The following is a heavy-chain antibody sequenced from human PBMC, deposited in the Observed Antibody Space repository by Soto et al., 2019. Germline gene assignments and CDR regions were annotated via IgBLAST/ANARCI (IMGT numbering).Heavy chain of an antibody. V-gene: IGHV1-46*01. CDR2: INPSGGST. J-gene: IGHJ5*02. D-gene: IGHD2-2*02. CDR1: GYTFTSYY. CDR3: ARGGIVVVPAAIVHWFDP. Sequence: EASVKVSCKASGYTFTSYYMHWVRQAPGQGLEWMGIINPSGGSTSYAQKFQGRVTMTRDTSTSTVYMELSSLRSEDTAVYYCARGGIVVVPAAIVHWFDPWGQGTLVTVSS.